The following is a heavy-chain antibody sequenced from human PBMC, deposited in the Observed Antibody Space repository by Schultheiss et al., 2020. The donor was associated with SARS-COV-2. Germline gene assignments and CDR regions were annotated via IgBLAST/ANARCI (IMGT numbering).Heavy chain of an antibody. V-gene: IGHV1-18*01. Sequence: ASVKVSCKASGGTFSSYAISWVRQAPGQGLEWMGGISAYNGNTNYAQKLQGRVTMTTDTSTSTAYMELRSLRSDDTAVYYCARDTAAGGFDPWGQGTLVTVSS. J-gene: IGHJ5*02. CDR3: ARDTAAGGFDP. D-gene: IGHD6-13*01. CDR2: ISAYNGNT. CDR1: GGTFSSYA.